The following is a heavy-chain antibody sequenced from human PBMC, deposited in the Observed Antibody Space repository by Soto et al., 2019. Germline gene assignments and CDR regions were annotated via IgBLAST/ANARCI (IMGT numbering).Heavy chain of an antibody. V-gene: IGHV4-59*01. J-gene: IGHJ6*02. CDR1: YGPMRGYY. CDR2: IYYNGGT. D-gene: IGHD3-3*01. CDR3: ARDGDHDYFYGMDI. Sequence: LQESVPGLVKASETLSLSCSVSYGPMRGYYWSWIRQPPGKGREWIGNIYYNGGTNYNPSLRSRVTISVDKSKNSFSLRLTSVTAADTAVYYCARDGDHDYFYGMDIWGQGTAVTVS.